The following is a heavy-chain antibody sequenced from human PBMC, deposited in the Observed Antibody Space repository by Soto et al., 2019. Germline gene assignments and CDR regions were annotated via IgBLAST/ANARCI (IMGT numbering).Heavy chain of an antibody. CDR2: INHSGST. D-gene: IGHD3-10*01. V-gene: IGHV4-34*01. J-gene: IGHJ6*02. Sequence: SETLSLTCAVYGGSFSGYYWSWIRQPPGKGLEWIGEINHSGSTNYNPSLKSRVTISVDTSKNQFSLKLSSVTAADTAVYYCASGSSQDPFGYYYYGMDVWGQGTTVTVSS. CDR1: GGSFSGYY. CDR3: ASGSSQDPFGYYYYGMDV.